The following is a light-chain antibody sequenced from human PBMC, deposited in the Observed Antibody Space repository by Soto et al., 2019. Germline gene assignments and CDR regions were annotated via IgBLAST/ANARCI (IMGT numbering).Light chain of an antibody. J-gene: IGKJ1*01. CDR3: QQYGGSPWT. V-gene: IGKV3-20*01. Sequence: EIVLTQSPGTLSLSPWERATLSCRASQTVTRNYLGWYQQKPGQAPRLLIYGASSRAAGIPDRFSGSGSGTDFTLTISRLEPEDFAVYYCQQYGGSPWTFGQGTQVEIK. CDR2: GAS. CDR1: QTVTRNY.